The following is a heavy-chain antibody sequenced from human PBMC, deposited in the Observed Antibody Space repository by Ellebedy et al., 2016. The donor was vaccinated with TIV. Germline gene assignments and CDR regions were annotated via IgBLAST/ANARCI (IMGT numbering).Heavy chain of an antibody. Sequence: GESLKISCTASGFIVSTNHMSWVRQAPGKGLEWVGGYTNYADSVKGRFTIYTHNYRNTLYLQMTNLRTEDTAVYYCAKGSFPFGNKSERIYSFQYWGQGTLVTVSS. CDR3: AKGSFPFGNKSERIYSFQY. CDR2: GGYT. J-gene: IGHJ4*02. D-gene: IGHD3-10*01. V-gene: IGHV3-53*04. CDR1: GFIVSTNH.